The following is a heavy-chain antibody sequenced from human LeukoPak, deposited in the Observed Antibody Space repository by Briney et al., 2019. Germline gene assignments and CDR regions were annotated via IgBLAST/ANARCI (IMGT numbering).Heavy chain of an antibody. V-gene: IGHV3-23*01. J-gene: IGHJ4*02. D-gene: IGHD1-26*01. CDR1: GFTFSSYA. Sequence: GGSLRLSCVASGFTFSSYAMSWVRQAPGKGLEWVSAISGTGGSTYYADSVKGRFTISRDNSKNTLYLQMNSLTDEDTAVYYCAKKWGVGTTTLDYFDYWGQGTLVTVSS. CDR2: ISGTGGST. CDR3: AKKWGVGTTTLDYFDY.